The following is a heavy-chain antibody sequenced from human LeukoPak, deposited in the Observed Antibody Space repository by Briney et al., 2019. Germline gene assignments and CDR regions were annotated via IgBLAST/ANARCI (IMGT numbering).Heavy chain of an antibody. V-gene: IGHV4-39*07. CDR1: GGSISSSSYY. D-gene: IGHD2-15*01. J-gene: IGHJ3*02. Sequence: SETLSLTCTVSGGSISSSSYYWGWIRQPPGKGLEWIGSIYYSGSTYYNPSLKSRVTISVDTSKNQFSLKLSSVTAADTAVYYCARALRGVVAATVKVNAFDIWGQGTMVTVSS. CDR2: IYYSGST. CDR3: ARALRGVVAATVKVNAFDI.